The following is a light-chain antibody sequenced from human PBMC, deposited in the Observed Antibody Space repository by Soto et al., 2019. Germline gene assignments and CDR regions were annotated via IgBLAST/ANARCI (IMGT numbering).Light chain of an antibody. V-gene: IGKV1-16*01. Sequence: DIQMTQSPSSLFASVGGTVTITCQASQDISDFLNWYHQKPGKAPKLLIYAASTLQSGVPSRFSGSGSGTDFTLTISCLQSEDFATYYCQQYYSYPLTFGQGTRLEIK. CDR2: AAS. J-gene: IGKJ5*01. CDR3: QQYYSYPLT. CDR1: QDISDF.